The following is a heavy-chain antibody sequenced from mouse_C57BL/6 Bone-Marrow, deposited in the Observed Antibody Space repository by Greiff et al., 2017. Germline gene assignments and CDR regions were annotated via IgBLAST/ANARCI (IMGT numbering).Heavy chain of an antibody. CDR2: IDPEDGET. CDR3: APLGPFAY. J-gene: IGHJ3*01. D-gene: IGHD4-1*01. Sequence: VQLQQPGAELVKPGASVKLSCKASGYTFTSYWMHWVKQRPGRGLEWIGRIDPEDGETKYAPKFQGKATITADTSSNTAYLQLSSLTSEDTAVYYCAPLGPFAYWGQGTLVTVSA. CDR1: GYTFTSYW. V-gene: IGHV14-2*01.